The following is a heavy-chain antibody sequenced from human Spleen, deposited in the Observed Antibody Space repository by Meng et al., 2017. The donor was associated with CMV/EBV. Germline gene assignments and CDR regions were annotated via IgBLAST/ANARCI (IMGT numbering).Heavy chain of an antibody. Sequence: GGSLRLSCAASGFTFSTYWMHWVRHAPGKGLQWFSQINYDGGSTGYADSVKGRFTISRDNAKNTLHLQMNSLRVDDTAVYYCAILSGEARPGSDFWGQGTLVTVSS. D-gene: IGHD6-6*01. CDR2: INYDGGST. V-gene: IGHV3-74*01. CDR1: GFTFSTYW. CDR3: AILSGEARPGSDF. J-gene: IGHJ4*02.